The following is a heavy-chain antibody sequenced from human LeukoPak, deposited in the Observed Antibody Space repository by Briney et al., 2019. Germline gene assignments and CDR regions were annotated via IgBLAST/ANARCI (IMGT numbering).Heavy chain of an antibody. D-gene: IGHD3-3*01. Sequence: SETLSLTCTVSGGSISSSSYYWGWIRQPPGKGLEWIGSIYYSGSTYYNPSLKSRVTISVDTSKNQFSLKLSSVTAADTAVYYCARLRDFGSGYNYMDVGGKGTTVTVPS. V-gene: IGHV4-39*01. CDR3: ARLRDFGSGYNYMDV. CDR1: GGSISSSSYY. CDR2: IYYSGST. J-gene: IGHJ6*03.